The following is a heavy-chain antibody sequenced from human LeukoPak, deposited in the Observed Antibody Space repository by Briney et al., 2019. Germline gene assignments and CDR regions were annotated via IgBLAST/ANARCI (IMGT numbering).Heavy chain of an antibody. CDR1: GGSFSGYY. CDR2: INHSGST. D-gene: IGHD1-26*01. Sequence: SETLSLTCAVYGGSFSGYYWSWIRQPPGKGLEWIGEINHSGSTNYNPSLKSRVTISVDTSKNQFSLKLSSVTAADTAVYYCARGRVGAKGGYWGQGTLVTVSS. CDR3: ARGRVGAKGGY. J-gene: IGHJ4*02. V-gene: IGHV4-34*01.